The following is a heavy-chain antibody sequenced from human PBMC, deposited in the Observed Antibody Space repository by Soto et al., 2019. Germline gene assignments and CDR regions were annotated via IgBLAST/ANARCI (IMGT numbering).Heavy chain of an antibody. V-gene: IGHV1-69*13. CDR2: IIPIFGTA. CDR3: ARDRLGYCSSTSCPGIPCGMDV. D-gene: IGHD2-2*01. CDR1: GGTFSSYA. J-gene: IGHJ6*02. Sequence: VKVSCKASGGTFSSYAISWVRQAPGQGLEWMGGIIPIFGTANYAQKFQGRVTITADESTSTAYMELSSLRSEDTAVYYCARDRLGYCSSTSCPGIPCGMDVWGQGTTVTVSS.